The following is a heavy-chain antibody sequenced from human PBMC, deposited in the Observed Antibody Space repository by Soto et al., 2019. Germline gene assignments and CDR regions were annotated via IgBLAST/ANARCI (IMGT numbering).Heavy chain of an antibody. CDR2: IHHSGST. J-gene: IGHJ6*02. CDR1: GGSITSHY. V-gene: IGHV4-59*08. Sequence: QVQLQESGPGLVKPSETLSLTCSVSGGSITSHYCSWFRQPPGKGLEWIGYIHHSGSTSYNPSLKSRVTMSVATSKTQSSLKVSSVTAADTALYYCARQGFGQLHGLVDVWGPGTTVTVSS. D-gene: IGHD3-10*01. CDR3: ARQGFGQLHGLVDV.